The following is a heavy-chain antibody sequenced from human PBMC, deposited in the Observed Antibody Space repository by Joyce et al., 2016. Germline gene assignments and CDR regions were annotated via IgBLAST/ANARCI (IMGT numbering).Heavy chain of an antibody. J-gene: IGHJ1*01. D-gene: IGHD6-19*01. Sequence: QVQLVQSGAEVKKPGSSVRVSCKASGGTLGSYGISWVRQAPGQGLEWVGVIIPISGTAYYAQKFQGRVIITANESTSTAYMDLSSLRSDDTAVYYCARDSGYSSGWEYFQHWGQGTLVTVSS. V-gene: IGHV1-69*01. CDR2: IIPISGTA. CDR3: ARDSGYSSGWEYFQH. CDR1: GGTLGSYG.